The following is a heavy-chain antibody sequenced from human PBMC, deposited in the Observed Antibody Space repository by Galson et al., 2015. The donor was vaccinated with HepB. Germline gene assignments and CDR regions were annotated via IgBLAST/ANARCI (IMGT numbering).Heavy chain of an antibody. CDR3: ARESSSSESFDY. V-gene: IGHV3-21*01. CDR1: GFTFSSYS. CDR2: ISSSSSYI. D-gene: IGHD6-6*01. Sequence: LRLSCAASGFTFSSYSMNWVRQAPGKGLEWVSSISSSSSYIYYADSVKGRFTISRDNAKNSLYLQMNSLRAEDTAVYYCARESSSSESFDYWGQGTLVTVSS. J-gene: IGHJ4*02.